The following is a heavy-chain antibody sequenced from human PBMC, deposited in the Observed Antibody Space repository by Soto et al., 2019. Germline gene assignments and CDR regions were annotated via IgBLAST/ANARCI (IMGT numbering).Heavy chain of an antibody. D-gene: IGHD5-18*01. Sequence: GGSLRLSCAASGFTFSSYSMNWVRQAPGKGLEWVSSISSSSSYIYYADSVKGRFTISRDNAKNSLYLQMNSPRAEDTAVYYCAGAVDTAMDPLDYWGQGTMVTVSS. V-gene: IGHV3-21*01. J-gene: IGHJ4*02. CDR3: AGAVDTAMDPLDY. CDR1: GFTFSSYS. CDR2: ISSSSSYI.